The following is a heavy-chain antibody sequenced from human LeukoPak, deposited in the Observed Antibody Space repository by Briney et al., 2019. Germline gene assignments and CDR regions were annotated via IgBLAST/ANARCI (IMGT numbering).Heavy chain of an antibody. CDR2: IHHNANT. CDR3: EKDTLLDV. Sequence: PSETLSLTCTVSGGSISTSDFCWGWVRQPPGKGLGWIANIHHNANTYINPSLKSRITISADMSKNQLSLTLSSVTAAETAVYYCEKDTLLDVWGQGNTGSVSS. CDR1: GGSISTSDFC. J-gene: IGHJ6*02. V-gene: IGHV4-39*01. D-gene: IGHD2-15*01.